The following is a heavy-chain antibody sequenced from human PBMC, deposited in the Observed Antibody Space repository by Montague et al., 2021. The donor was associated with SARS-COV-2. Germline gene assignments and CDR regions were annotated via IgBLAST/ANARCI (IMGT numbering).Heavy chain of an antibody. V-gene: IGHV4-34*01. CDR2: INHSGST. CDR3: ARGHITVTTFYYYYCMDV. CDR1: GGSFSGYY. Sequence: SETLSLTCAVYGGSFSGYYWSWIRQPPGKGLEWIGEINHSGSTNYNPSLKSRVTISVDTSKNQFSLKLSSVTAADTAVYYCARGHITVTTFYYYYCMDVWGQGTTVTVSS. J-gene: IGHJ6*02. D-gene: IGHD4-17*01.